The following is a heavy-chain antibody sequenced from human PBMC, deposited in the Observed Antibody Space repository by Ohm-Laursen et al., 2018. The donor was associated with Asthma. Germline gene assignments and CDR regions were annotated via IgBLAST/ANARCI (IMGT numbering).Heavy chain of an antibody. V-gene: IGHV3-64D*08. CDR2: ISNNGGSS. Sequence: SLRLSCAASGFTFSSYAMHWVRQAPGKGLEHVSAISNNGGSSYYAGSVKGRFTVSRDNSKNTLYLQMSSLRAEDTAVYYCVEDFSSGGSGWYFDYWGQGTLVTVSS. CDR3: VEDFSSGGSGWYFDY. J-gene: IGHJ4*02. CDR1: GFTFSSYA. D-gene: IGHD6-19*01.